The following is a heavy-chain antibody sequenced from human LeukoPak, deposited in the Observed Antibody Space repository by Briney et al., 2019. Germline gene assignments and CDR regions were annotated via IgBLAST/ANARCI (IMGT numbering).Heavy chain of an antibody. CDR2: IYYSGST. CDR3: ARNKYYYGSKNYGVPNWFDP. D-gene: IGHD3-10*01. J-gene: IGHJ5*02. CDR1: GGSISSYY. Sequence: SETLSLTCTVSGGSISSYYWSWIRQPPGKGLEWIGYIYYSGSTNYNPSLKSPVTISVDTSKNQFSLKLSSVTAADTAVYYCARNKYYYGSKNYGVPNWFDPWGQGTLVTVSS. V-gene: IGHV4-59*01.